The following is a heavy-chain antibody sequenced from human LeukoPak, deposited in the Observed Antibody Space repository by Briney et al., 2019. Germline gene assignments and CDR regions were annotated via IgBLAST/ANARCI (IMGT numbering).Heavy chain of an antibody. CDR3: ARISVKYFYVMDA. J-gene: IGHJ6*02. CDR2: IDSSGNTM. D-gene: IGHD3-10*01. CDR1: GINFNSCE. Sequence: QPGGAPSLSCAASGINFNSCEMHWVRQAPGRGLECILHIDSSGNTMYYADSVKGRFTISRDTAKNSLYLQMNRLRVEDTAVYHSARISVKYFYVMDAWGRGTTVTVSS. V-gene: IGHV3-48*03.